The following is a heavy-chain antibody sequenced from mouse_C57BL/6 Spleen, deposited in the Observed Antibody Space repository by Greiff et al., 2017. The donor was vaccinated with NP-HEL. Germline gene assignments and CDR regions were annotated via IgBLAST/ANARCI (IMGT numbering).Heavy chain of an antibody. CDR2: ISSGSSTI. CDR3: ANYYGIGYDWYFDD. J-gene: IGHJ1*03. Sequence: EVQVVESGGGLVKPGGSLKLSCAASGFTFSDYGMHWVRQAPEKGLEWVAYISSGSSTIYYADAVKGRSPISRANAKNTLFLQMTSLRSEDTAMYYGANYYGIGYDWYFDDWGTGTTVTVSS. V-gene: IGHV5-17*01. CDR1: GFTFSDYG. D-gene: IGHD1-1*01.